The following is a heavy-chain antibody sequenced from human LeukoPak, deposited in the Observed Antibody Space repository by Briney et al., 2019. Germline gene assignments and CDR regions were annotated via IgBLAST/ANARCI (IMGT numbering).Heavy chain of an antibody. D-gene: IGHD6-13*01. CDR2: TQTSGIT. J-gene: IGHJ5*02. Sequence: PSQTLSLTCTVSGGSISSGSDCWSWIRQPAGKGLEWIGRTQTSGITNYNPSLKGRVTILVDTSKNQFSLKLTSVTAADTAVYYCARGLSSSWYWLDPWGQGTLVTVSS. CDR1: GGSISSGSDC. V-gene: IGHV4-61*02. CDR3: ARGLSSSWYWLDP.